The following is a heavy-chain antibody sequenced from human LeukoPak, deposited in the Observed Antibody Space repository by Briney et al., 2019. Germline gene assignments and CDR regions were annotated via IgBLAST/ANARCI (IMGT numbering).Heavy chain of an antibody. CDR3: ARDLVEAWLRFEGYVAFDI. V-gene: IGHV3-48*03. CDR1: GFSFSSYE. D-gene: IGHD5-12*01. CDR2: ISASGTTI. J-gene: IGHJ3*02. Sequence: PGGSLRLSCAASGFSFSSYEMNWVRQAPGKGLEWVSYISASGTTIYYADSVKGRFTISRDNAEKSLYLQMNSLRAEDTAVYYCARDLVEAWLRFEGYVAFDIWGQGTMVTVSS.